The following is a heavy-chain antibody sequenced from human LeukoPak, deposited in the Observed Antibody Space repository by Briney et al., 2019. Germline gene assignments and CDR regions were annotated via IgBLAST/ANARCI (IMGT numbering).Heavy chain of an antibody. CDR2: INSDGSST. CDR3: ANAGSYDHVDY. CDR1: GFTFSSYW. Sequence: GGSLRLSCAASGFTFSSYWMHWVRQAPGKGLVWVSRINSDGSSTSYADSVKGRFTISRDNAKNTLYLQMNSLRAEDTAVYYCANAGSYDHVDYWGQGTLVTASS. D-gene: IGHD3-10*01. V-gene: IGHV3-74*01. J-gene: IGHJ4*02.